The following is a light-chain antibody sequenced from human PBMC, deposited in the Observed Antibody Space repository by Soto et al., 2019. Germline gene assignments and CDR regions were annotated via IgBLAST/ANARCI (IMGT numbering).Light chain of an antibody. V-gene: IGKV1-9*01. CDR2: AAS. Sequence: DIQLTQSPSFLSASVGDRVTITCRASQGISSFLAWYQQKPGEAPKLLIYAASTLQSGVPSRFGGSGSGTEFTLTISSLQPEDFATYYCQQLNSFPRTFGQGTKVEIK. CDR3: QQLNSFPRT. J-gene: IGKJ1*01. CDR1: QGISSF.